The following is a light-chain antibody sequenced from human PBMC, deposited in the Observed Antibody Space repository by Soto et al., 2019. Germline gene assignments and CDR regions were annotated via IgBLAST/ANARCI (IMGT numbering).Light chain of an antibody. CDR2: GAS. CDR3: QQYGSSPRT. V-gene: IGKV3-20*01. CDR1: QSVSSSY. J-gene: IGKJ1*01. Sequence: ETVLLQPQGTLSLSPGERATLSCGASQSVSSSYLACYQQKPGQAPRLLIYGASSSATGIPARFSGSGSGTDFTLTTSRLEPEDFAVYYCQQYGSSPRTFGQGTKVDNK.